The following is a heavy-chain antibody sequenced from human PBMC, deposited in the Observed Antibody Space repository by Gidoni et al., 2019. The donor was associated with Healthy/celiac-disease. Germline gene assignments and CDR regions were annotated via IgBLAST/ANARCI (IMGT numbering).Heavy chain of an antibody. CDR3: ARADYYYGSGSPSYYFDY. D-gene: IGHD3-10*01. CDR1: GFTFSSYD. CDR2: IGTAGDT. Sequence: EVQLVESGGGLVQPGGSLRLSCAASGFTFSSYDMHWVRQATGKGLEWVSAIGTAGDTYYPGSVKGRFTISRENAKNSLYLQMNSLRAGDTAVYYCARADYYYGSGSPSYYFDYWGQGNLVTVSS. V-gene: IGHV3-13*04. J-gene: IGHJ4*02.